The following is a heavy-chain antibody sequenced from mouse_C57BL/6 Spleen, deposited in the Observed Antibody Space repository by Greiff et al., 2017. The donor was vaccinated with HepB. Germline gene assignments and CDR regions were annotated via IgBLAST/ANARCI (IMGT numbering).Heavy chain of an antibody. CDR2: ISSGSSTI. J-gene: IGHJ2*01. Sequence: EVMLVESGGGLVKPGGSLKLSCAASGFTFSDYGMHWVRQAPEKGLEWVAYISSGSSTIYYADTVKGRFTISRDNAKTTMSLQMTSLRSEDTAMYYCARGHYYGSSYGYFDYWGQGTTLTVSS. CDR3: ARGHYYGSSYGYFDY. D-gene: IGHD1-1*01. V-gene: IGHV5-17*01. CDR1: GFTFSDYG.